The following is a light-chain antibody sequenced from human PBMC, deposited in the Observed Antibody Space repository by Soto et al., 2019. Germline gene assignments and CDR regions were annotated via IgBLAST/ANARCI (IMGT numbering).Light chain of an antibody. CDR1: QRISNS. J-gene: IGKJ1*01. CDR3: QKYNSAPTWT. V-gene: IGKV1-27*01. Sequence: DIQMTQSSSSLSASVGDRVTITCRASQRISNSLAWYQQKPGKVPKLLIYAASTLQSGVPSRFSGSGSGTDFALTISSLQPEDVATYYCQKYNSAPTWTFGQGTKVEIK. CDR2: AAS.